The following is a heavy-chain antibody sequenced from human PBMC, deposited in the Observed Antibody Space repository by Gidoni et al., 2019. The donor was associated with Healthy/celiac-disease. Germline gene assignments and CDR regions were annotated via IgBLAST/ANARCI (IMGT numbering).Heavy chain of an antibody. V-gene: IGHV3-11*06. CDR2: ISSSSSYT. J-gene: IGHJ4*02. D-gene: IGHD3-22*01. CDR1: GFTFSAYY. Sequence: QVQLVESGGGLVKPGGSLRLSCAASGFTFSAYYMSWIRQAPGKGLEWVSYISSSSSYTNYADSVKGRFTISRDNAKNSLYLQMNSLRAEDTAVYYCARAPHYYDSSALGTEPNFDYWGQGTLVTVSS. CDR3: ARAPHYYDSSALGTEPNFDY.